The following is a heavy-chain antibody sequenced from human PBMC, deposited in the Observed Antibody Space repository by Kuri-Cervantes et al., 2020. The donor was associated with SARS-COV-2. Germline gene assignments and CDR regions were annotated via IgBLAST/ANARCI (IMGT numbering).Heavy chain of an antibody. CDR2: ISGSGGST. D-gene: IGHD3-22*01. J-gene: IGHJ4*02. V-gene: IGHV3-23*01. Sequence: GESLKISCAASGFTFNTYAMSWVRQAPGKGLEWVSAISGSGGSTYYADSVKGRFTISRDNSKNTLYLQMNSLRAEDTAVYYCAKAVHDSSETFDYWGQGPLVTVSS. CDR1: GFTFNTYA. CDR3: AKAVHDSSETFDY.